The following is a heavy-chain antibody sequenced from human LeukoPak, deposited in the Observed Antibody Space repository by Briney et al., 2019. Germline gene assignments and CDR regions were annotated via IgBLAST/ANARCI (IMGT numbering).Heavy chain of an antibody. V-gene: IGHV3-15*01. CDR1: GFTFSNAW. J-gene: IGHJ4*02. CDR3: TTGYNGSYPDFDY. Sequence: GGSLRLSCAASGFTFSNAWMSWVRQAPGKGLEWVGRIKSKTDGGTTDYAAPVKGRFTISRDDSKNTLYLQMNSLKTEDTAVYYCTTGYNGSYPDFDYWGQGTLVTVSS. CDR2: IKSKTDGGTT. D-gene: IGHD1-26*01.